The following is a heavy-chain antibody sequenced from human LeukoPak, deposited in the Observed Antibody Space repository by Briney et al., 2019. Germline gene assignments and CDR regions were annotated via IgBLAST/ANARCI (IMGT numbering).Heavy chain of an antibody. D-gene: IGHD3-3*01. Sequence: PGGSLRLSCAASGFTFGDYYMSWIRQAPGKGLEWVSYIISSGSTIYYADSVKGRFTISRDNAKNSLYLQMDSLRAEDTAVYYCARDLGDDLWSGYLFPSRGNWFDPWGQGTLVTVSS. CDR2: IISSGSTI. V-gene: IGHV3-11*04. CDR1: GFTFGDYY. CDR3: ARDLGDDLWSGYLFPSRGNWFDP. J-gene: IGHJ5*02.